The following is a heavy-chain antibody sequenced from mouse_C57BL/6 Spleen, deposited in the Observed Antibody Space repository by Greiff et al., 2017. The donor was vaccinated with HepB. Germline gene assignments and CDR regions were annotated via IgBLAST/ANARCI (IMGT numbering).Heavy chain of an antibody. CDR3: ARIDYSNYLDY. J-gene: IGHJ2*01. D-gene: IGHD2-5*01. CDR1: GYTFTSYW. V-gene: IGHV1-50*01. Sequence: VQLQQPGAELVKPGASVKLSCKASGYTFTSYWMQWVKQRPGQGLAWIGEIDPSDSYTNYNQKFKGKATLTVDTSSSPAYMQLSSLTSEDSAVYYCARIDYSNYLDYWGQGTTLTVSS. CDR2: IDPSDSYT.